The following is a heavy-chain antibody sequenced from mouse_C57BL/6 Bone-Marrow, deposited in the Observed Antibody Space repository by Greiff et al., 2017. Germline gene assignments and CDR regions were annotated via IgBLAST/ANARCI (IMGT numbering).Heavy chain of an antibody. V-gene: IGHV1-64*01. CDR1: GYTFTSYW. D-gene: IGHD1-1*01. Sequence: QVQLQQPGAELVKPGASVKLSCKASGYTFTSYWMHWVKQRPGQGLEWIGMIHPNSGSTNYNEKFKSKATLTVDKSSSTAYMQLSSLTSENSAVYYCARSPSYYYGSTYYWYFDVWGTGTTVTVSS. CDR2: IHPNSGST. J-gene: IGHJ1*03. CDR3: ARSPSYYYGSTYYWYFDV.